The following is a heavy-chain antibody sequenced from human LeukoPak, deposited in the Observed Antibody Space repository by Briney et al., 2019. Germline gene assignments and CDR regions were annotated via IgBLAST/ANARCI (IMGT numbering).Heavy chain of an antibody. D-gene: IGHD3-10*01. Sequence: SETLSLTCAVYGGSFSGYYWSWIRQPPGKGLEWIGEINHSGSTNYNPSLKSRVTMSVDTSKNQFSLKLSSVTAADTAVYYCASGTMVGAFDIWGQGTMVTVSS. CDR2: INHSGST. CDR1: GGSFSGYY. J-gene: IGHJ3*02. CDR3: ASGTMVGAFDI. V-gene: IGHV4-34*01.